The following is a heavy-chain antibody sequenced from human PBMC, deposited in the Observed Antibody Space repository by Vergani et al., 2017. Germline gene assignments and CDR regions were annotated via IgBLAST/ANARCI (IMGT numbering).Heavy chain of an antibody. CDR1: GGSISSYY. Sequence: QVQLQESGPGLVKPSETLSLTCTVSGGSISSYYWSWIRQPPGKGLEWIGYIYYSGSTNYNPSLKSRVTISVDTSKNQFSLKLSSVTAADTAVYYCARDPGCSSTSCRAEVDTDYWGQGTLVTVSS. CDR3: ARDPGCSSTSCRAEVDTDY. CDR2: IYYSGST. J-gene: IGHJ4*02. D-gene: IGHD2-2*01. V-gene: IGHV4-59*12.